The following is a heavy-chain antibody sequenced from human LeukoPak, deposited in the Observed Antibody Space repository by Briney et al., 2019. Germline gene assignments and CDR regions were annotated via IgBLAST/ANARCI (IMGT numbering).Heavy chain of an antibody. CDR3: AKDKHYYGSGTICD. J-gene: IGHJ4*02. D-gene: IGHD3-10*01. CDR1: GFTFDDYA. CDR2: ISWNSGSI. V-gene: IGHV3-9*01. Sequence: GRSLRLSCAASGFTFDDYAMHWVRQAPGKGLEWVSGISWNSGSIGYADSVKGRFTISRDNARNSLYLQMNSLGAEDTALYYCAKDKHYYGSGTICDWGQGTLVTVSS.